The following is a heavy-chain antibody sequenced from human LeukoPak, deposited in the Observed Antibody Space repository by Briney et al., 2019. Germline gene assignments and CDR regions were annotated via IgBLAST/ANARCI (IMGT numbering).Heavy chain of an antibody. J-gene: IGHJ4*02. Sequence: ASVKVSCEVSGYTLTELSMHWVRQTPGKGLEWMGSFDPEDGETIYAQKFQGRVTITADESTSTAYMELSSLRSEDTAVYYCARSGYSSSWYEGPTFDYWGQGTLVTVSS. CDR2: FDPEDGET. CDR3: ARSGYSSSWYEGPTFDY. D-gene: IGHD6-13*01. V-gene: IGHV1-24*01. CDR1: GYTLTELS.